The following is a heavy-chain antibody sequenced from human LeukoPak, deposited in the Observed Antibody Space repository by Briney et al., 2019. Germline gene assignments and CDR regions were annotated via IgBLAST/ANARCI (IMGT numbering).Heavy chain of an antibody. CDR3: VAGDYSDYYYYGMDV. J-gene: IGHJ6*02. Sequence: ASVKVSCKASGGTFSSCAISWVRQAPGQGLEWMGGIIPIFGTANYAQKFQGRVTITADESTSTAYMELSSLRSEDTAVYYCVAGDYSDYYYYGMDVWGQGTTVTVSS. CDR1: GGTFSSCA. D-gene: IGHD4-17*01. CDR2: IIPIFGTA. V-gene: IGHV1-69*13.